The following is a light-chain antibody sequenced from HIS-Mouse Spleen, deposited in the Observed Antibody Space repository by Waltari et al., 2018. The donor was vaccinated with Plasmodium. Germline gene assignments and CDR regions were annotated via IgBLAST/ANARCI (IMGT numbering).Light chain of an antibody. CDR2: DAS. J-gene: IGKJ4*01. Sequence: AIQLTQSPSSLSASVGDRVTITCRASQGNSSALAWYQQKPGKAPKLLIYDASSLEGGVPSRFSGSGSGTDFTLTISSLQPEDFATYYCQQFNSYPLTFGGGTKVEIK. V-gene: IGKV1-13*02. CDR3: QQFNSYPLT. CDR1: QGNSSA.